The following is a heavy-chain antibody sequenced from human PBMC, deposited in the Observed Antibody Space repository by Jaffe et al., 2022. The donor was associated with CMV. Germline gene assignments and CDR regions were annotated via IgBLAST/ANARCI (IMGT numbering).Heavy chain of an antibody. Sequence: QVQLVQSGAEVKKPGASVKVSCKASGYTFTSYAMHWVRQAPGQRLEWMGWINAGNGNTKYSQKFQGRVTITRDTSASTAYMELSSLRSEDTAVYYCARATGRRGDYVWGGYFDYWGQGTLVTVSS. J-gene: IGHJ4*02. CDR1: GYTFTSYA. V-gene: IGHV1-3*01. D-gene: IGHD3-16*01. CDR2: INAGNGNT. CDR3: ARATGRRGDYVWGGYFDY.